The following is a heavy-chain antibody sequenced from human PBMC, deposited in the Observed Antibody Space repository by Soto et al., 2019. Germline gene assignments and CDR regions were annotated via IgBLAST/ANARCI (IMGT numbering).Heavy chain of an antibody. V-gene: IGHV4-31*03. CDR1: GGSISSGGYY. CDR3: AGLYSSSSGVTVEYYYYGMDV. D-gene: IGHD6-6*01. J-gene: IGHJ6*02. Sequence: QVQLQESGPGLVKPSQTLSLTCTVSGGSISSGGYYWSWIRQHPGKGLEWIGYIYYSGSTYYNPSLKSRVTISVDTSKNQFSLKLSAVTAADTAVYYCAGLYSSSSGVTVEYYYYGMDVWGQGTTVTVSS. CDR2: IYYSGST.